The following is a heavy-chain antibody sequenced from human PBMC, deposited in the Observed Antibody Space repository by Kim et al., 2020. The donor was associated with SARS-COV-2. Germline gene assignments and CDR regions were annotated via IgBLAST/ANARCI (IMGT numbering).Heavy chain of an antibody. J-gene: IGHJ5*02. V-gene: IGHV6-1*01. Sequence: SQTLSLTCAISGDSVSSNSAAWNWIRQSPSRGVEWLGRTYYRSKWHNDYAMAVKSRITINPDTSRNQFSLHLGSVTPEDTAIYYCVRDKRGPSWPYNWFDPWGQGTLVTVSS. CDR1: GDSVSSNSAA. CDR3: VRDKRGPSWPYNWFDP. CDR2: TYYRSKWHN.